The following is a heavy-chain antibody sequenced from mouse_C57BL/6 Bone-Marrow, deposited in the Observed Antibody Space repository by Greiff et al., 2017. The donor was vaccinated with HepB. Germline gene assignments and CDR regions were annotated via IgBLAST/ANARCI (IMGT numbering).Heavy chain of an antibody. CDR3: AGSYYYGSAWFAY. J-gene: IGHJ3*01. CDR2: INPGSGGT. Sequence: VQLQQSGAELVRPGPSVKVSCKASGYAFTNYLIEWVKQRPGQGLEWIGVINPGSGGTNYNEKFKGKATLTEDKSSITAYMQLSSLTSEDSAVYFCAGSYYYGSAWFAYWGQGTLVTVSA. D-gene: IGHD1-1*01. CDR1: GYAFTNYL. V-gene: IGHV1-54*01.